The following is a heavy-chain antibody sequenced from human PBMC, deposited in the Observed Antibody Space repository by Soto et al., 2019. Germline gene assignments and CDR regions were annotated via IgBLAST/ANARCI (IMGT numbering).Heavy chain of an antibody. CDR2: ISSSSSYI. J-gene: IGHJ6*02. V-gene: IGHV3-21*03. D-gene: IGHD2-21*02. CDR3: ARAPWGGDAYGMDV. CDR1: GFTFSSYS. Sequence: EVQLVESGGGLIKPGGSLRLSCAASGFTFSSYSMNWVRQAPGKGLEWVSSISSSSSYIYYADSVKGRFTISRDNAKNSLYLQINSLRAENTAVYYCARAPWGGDAYGMDVWGQGTTVTLSS.